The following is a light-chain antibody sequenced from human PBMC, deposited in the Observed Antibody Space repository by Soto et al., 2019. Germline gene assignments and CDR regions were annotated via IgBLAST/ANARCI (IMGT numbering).Light chain of an antibody. J-gene: IGLJ2*01. Sequence: QSVLTQPRSVSGSPGQSVTISCTGTSSNVGGYNYVSWFQQHPGKVPKLMIYDVNKRPSGVPDRFSGSKSGNTASLTISGLQAEDEADYYCCAYAGSYTLVFGGGTKLTVL. CDR3: CAYAGSYTLV. CDR2: DVN. V-gene: IGLV2-11*01. CDR1: SSNVGGYNY.